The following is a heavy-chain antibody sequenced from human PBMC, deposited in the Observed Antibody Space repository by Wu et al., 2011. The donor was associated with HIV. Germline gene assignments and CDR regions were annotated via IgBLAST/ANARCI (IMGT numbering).Heavy chain of an antibody. CDR1: GGNFSAYA. CDR3: ARGGFPYYFDY. V-gene: IGHV1-69*01. J-gene: IGHJ4*02. Sequence: QXVQSGTEVKPPGSSVRVSCETAGGNFSAYAVSWVRQVPGQRLEWMGGSSLFSPPEEYAQKFQGRLTINADADTGAGYMELTGLTSDDTAVYYCARGGFPYYFDYWGQGTLVAVSS. CDR2: SSLFSPPE.